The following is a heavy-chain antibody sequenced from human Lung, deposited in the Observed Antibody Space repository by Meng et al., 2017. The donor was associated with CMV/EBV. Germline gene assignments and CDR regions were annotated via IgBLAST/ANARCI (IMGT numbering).Heavy chain of an antibody. Sequence: SXXVSXXASGGTFSSYAISWVRQAPGQGLEWMGGIIPIFGTANYAQKFQGRVTITTDESTSTAYMELSSLRSDDTAVYYCARDRGDPDMLAYYAMDVWGQGXTVTVSS. D-gene: IGHD3-10*01. J-gene: IGHJ6*02. V-gene: IGHV1-69*05. CDR2: IIPIFGTA. CDR1: GGTFSSYA. CDR3: ARDRGDPDMLAYYAMDV.